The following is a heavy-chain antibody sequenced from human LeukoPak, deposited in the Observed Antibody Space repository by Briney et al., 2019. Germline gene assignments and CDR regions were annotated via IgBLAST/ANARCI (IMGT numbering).Heavy chain of an antibody. CDR1: GFTFSSYA. CDR3: AKISHTAMVFGEDY. V-gene: IGHV3-23*01. CDR2: ISGSGGST. D-gene: IGHD5-18*01. J-gene: IGHJ4*02. Sequence: GGSLRLSCAASGFTFSSYAMSWVRQAPGKGLKWVSAISGSGGSTYYADSVKGRFTISRDNSKNTLYLQMNSLRAEDTAVYYCAKISHTAMVFGEDYWGQGTLVTVSS.